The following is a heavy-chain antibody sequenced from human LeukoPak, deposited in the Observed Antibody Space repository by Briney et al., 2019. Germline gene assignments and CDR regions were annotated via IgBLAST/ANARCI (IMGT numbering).Heavy chain of an antibody. CDR1: GFTFGNYA. Sequence: GGSLRLSCAASGFTFGNYAMTWVHQAPGEGLEWVSSISGSGGSPIYADSVKGRFTISRDNSKSTLYLQMNSLRAEDTAIYYCARYCTSTSCAFEYWGQGTLVTVSS. J-gene: IGHJ4*02. D-gene: IGHD2-2*01. V-gene: IGHV3-23*01. CDR2: ISGSGGSP. CDR3: ARYCTSTSCAFEY.